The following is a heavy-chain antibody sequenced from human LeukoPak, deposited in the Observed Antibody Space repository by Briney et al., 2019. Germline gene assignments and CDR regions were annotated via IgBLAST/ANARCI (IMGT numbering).Heavy chain of an antibody. D-gene: IGHD5-12*01. V-gene: IGHV3-23*01. CDR2: ISGSGGST. CDR1: GFTFSSYA. J-gene: IGHJ4*02. CDR3: AKDGAWLRFDD. Sequence: GGSLRLSCAASGFTFSSYAMNWVRQAPGKGLEWVSGISGSGGSTYYADSVKGRFTISRDDSKNTLYLQMKNLRAEDTAVYYCAKDGAWLRFDDWGQGILVTVSS.